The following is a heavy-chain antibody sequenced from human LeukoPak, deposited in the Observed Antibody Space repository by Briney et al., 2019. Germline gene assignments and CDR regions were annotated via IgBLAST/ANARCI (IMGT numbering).Heavy chain of an antibody. CDR2: IYISDNA. J-gene: IGHJ3*02. V-gene: IGHV4-4*07. D-gene: IGHD6-13*01. Sequence: SETLSLTCTASVASLAGYYWSWIRQPAGKGLEWIGRIYISDNARYNSSLKSRVTMSIDTSKKQFSLILRSVTAADTAVYYCARDRDIAADGMEGGDAFDIWGPGTLVTVSP. CDR1: VASLAGYY. CDR3: ARDRDIAADGMEGGDAFDI.